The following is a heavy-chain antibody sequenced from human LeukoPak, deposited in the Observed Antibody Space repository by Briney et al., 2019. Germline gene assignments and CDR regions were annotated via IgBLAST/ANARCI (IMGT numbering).Heavy chain of an antibody. CDR3: ARAGRDSAVDY. CDR1: GYTFTSSY. J-gene: IGHJ4*02. Sequence: ASGKVSCKASGYTFTSSYMHLVRQAPGQGLEWLGITNPSGGLTSKAQKFQGRGTVTRDTSTTTLYMELSSLGSEDTAVYYCARAGRDSAVDYWGQGTLVTVSS. CDR2: TNPSGGLT. V-gene: IGHV1-46*01. D-gene: IGHD1-1*01.